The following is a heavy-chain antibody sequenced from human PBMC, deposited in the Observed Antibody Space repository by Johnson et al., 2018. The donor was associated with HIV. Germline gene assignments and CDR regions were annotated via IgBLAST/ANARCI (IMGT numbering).Heavy chain of an antibody. D-gene: IGHD6-19*01. J-gene: IGHJ3*02. Sequence: VQLVESGGGVVQPGGSLRLSCAASGFTFSSYAMSWVRQAPGKGLEWVSVIYSGGGTYYADSVTGRFTISSDNSKKTLYLQMNSLGAAATALYFCARDVGFRIAGAGGRGDGFDIWGQGTMVTVSS. CDR1: GFTFSSYA. CDR3: ARDVGFRIAGAGGRGDGFDI. V-gene: IGHV3-66*01. CDR2: IYSGGGT.